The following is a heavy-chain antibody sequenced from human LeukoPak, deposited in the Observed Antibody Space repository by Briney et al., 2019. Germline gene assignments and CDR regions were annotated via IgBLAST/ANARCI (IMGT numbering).Heavy chain of an antibody. CDR3: ARDLPDIVLIPAAMDV. V-gene: IGHV1-69*13. CDR2: IIPMFNTP. CDR1: GGTFSNYA. Sequence: GASVKVSCKASGGTFSNYAISWVRHAPGQGLEWMGGIIPMFNTPNYARNFQGKVTFTADESTGTAYMELSSLTSDDTAVYFCARDLPDIVLIPAAMDVWGQGTTVTVSS. D-gene: IGHD2-2*01. J-gene: IGHJ6*02.